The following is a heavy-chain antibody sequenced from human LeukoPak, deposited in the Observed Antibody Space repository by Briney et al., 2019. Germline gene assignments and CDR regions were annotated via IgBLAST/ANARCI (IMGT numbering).Heavy chain of an antibody. CDR2: ISYDGSNK. V-gene: IGHV3-30*04. D-gene: IGHD7-27*01. CDR1: GFTFSSYA. J-gene: IGHJ4*02. CDR3: AKDWGWGRGFDY. Sequence: PGGSLRLSCAASGFTFSSYAMHWVRQAPGKGLEWVAVISYDGSNKYYADSVKGRFTISRDNSKNTLYLQMNSLRAEDTAVYYCAKDWGWGRGFDYWGQGTLVTVSS.